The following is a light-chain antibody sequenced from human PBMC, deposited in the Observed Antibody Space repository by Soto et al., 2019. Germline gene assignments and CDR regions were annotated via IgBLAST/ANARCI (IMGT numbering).Light chain of an antibody. V-gene: IGLV2-8*01. Sequence: QSALTQPPSASGSPGQSVTISCTGTSSDVGGYNYVSWYQQHPGKAPKLMIYEVSKRPSGVPDRFSGSKSGNTASLTVSGLQAEDEADYYCSSYAGRNNLEVFGTGTKVTVL. CDR3: SSYAGRNNLEV. J-gene: IGLJ1*01. CDR2: EVS. CDR1: SSDVGGYNY.